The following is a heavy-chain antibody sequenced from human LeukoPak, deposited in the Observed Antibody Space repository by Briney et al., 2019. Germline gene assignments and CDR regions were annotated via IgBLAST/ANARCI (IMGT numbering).Heavy chain of an antibody. CDR3: ARDFSETLGV. J-gene: IGHJ4*02. CDR2: ISASSAYM. V-gene: IGHV3-21*01. CDR1: GLTFSSYA. Sequence: GGSPRLSCAASGLTFSSYAMNWVRQAPGKGLEWVSSISASSAYMYYAASVKGRHTISRDNAKNSLYLQMNSLRAEDTAVYYCARDFSETLGVWGQGTLVTVSS. D-gene: IGHD3-10*01.